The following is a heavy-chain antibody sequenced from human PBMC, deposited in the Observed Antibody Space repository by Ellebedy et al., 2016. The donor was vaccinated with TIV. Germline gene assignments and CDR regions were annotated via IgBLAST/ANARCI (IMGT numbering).Heavy chain of an antibody. CDR2: IYYRGST. CDR3: TREGYSGYAAGIDY. Sequence: GSLRLSXAVSDTSFSGNYWSWIRQPPGKGLEWIGSIYYRGSTYYNPSLKSRVTKSMDTYKNQFSLKLSSVAAADTAVYYCTREGYSGYAAGIDYWGQGSLVTVSS. J-gene: IGHJ4*02. CDR1: DTSFSGNY. D-gene: IGHD5-12*01. V-gene: IGHV4-59*12.